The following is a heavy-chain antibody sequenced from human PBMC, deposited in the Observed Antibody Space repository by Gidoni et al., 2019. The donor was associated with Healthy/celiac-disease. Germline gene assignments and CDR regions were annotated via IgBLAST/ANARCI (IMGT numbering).Heavy chain of an antibody. J-gene: IGHJ6*02. D-gene: IGHD3-16*01. Sequence: QVQLVHSGAEVKKPGASVKVSCKDSGYTFTRYGISWGRQAPGQGLEWMGWISAYNGNTNDAQKLHGRVTMNTDRSTSTAYMELRSLRSDDTAVYYCARDLGGKWDYYYYGMDVWGQGTTVTVSS. CDR1: GYTFTRYG. CDR2: ISAYNGNT. CDR3: ARDLGGKWDYYYYGMDV. V-gene: IGHV1-18*01.